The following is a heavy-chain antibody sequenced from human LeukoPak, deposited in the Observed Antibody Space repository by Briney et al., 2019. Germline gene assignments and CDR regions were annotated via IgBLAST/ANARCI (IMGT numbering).Heavy chain of an antibody. V-gene: IGHV3-7*05. CDR1: GFTVSNNY. J-gene: IGHJ4*02. CDR3: ARARSNYIIFDY. D-gene: IGHD4-11*01. Sequence: GGSLRLSCAASGFTVSNNYMSWVRQAPGKGLEWVASIKQDGSEKFYVDSVNGRFTISRDNAENSLYLQMNSLRAEDTAVYYCARARSNYIIFDYWGQGTLVTVSS. CDR2: IKQDGSEK.